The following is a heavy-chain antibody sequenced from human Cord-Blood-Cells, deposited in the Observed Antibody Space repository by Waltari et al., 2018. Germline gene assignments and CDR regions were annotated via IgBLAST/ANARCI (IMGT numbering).Heavy chain of an antibody. CDR3: ARMGDYAFDI. CDR2: IYYSVST. V-gene: IGHV4-39*01. J-gene: IGHJ3*02. D-gene: IGHD3-16*01. Sequence: QLQLQESGPGLVKPSETLSLTCTVSGGSISSSSYYWGWIRQPPGKGLEWIGSIYYSVSTYYNPALKSRGTISVDTSKNQFSLKLSSVTAADTAVYYCARMGDYAFDIWGQGTMVTVSS. CDR1: GGSISSSSYY.